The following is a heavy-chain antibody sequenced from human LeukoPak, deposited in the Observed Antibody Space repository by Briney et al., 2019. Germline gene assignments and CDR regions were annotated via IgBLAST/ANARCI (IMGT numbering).Heavy chain of an antibody. V-gene: IGHV4-39*07. J-gene: IGHJ4*02. D-gene: IGHD6-13*01. CDR3: ARTRNEQQLAHYFDY. CDR2: IHYSGRT. Sequence: SSETLSLTCTVSGGSISSSSYYWGWIRQPPGKGLEWIGTIHYSGRTYYNPSLESRVTISVDTSKNQFSLKLSSVTAADTAVYYCARTRNEQQLAHYFDYWGQGTLVTVSS. CDR1: GGSISSSSYY.